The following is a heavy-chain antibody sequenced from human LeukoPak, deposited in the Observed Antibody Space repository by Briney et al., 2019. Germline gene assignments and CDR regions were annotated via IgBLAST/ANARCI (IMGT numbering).Heavy chain of an antibody. V-gene: IGHV1-69*13. J-gene: IGHJ4*02. CDR3: AKEGLKVGTPRNYFDY. Sequence: ASVKVSCKASGGTFSTYAFNWVRQAPGQGLEWMGGIIPIFGTGNHAQKFQGRVTITADDSTGTVYMELSSLTSEDMAVYYCAKEGLKVGTPRNYFDYWGQGTLVTVSS. CDR1: GGTFSTYA. CDR2: IIPIFGTG. D-gene: IGHD4-23*01.